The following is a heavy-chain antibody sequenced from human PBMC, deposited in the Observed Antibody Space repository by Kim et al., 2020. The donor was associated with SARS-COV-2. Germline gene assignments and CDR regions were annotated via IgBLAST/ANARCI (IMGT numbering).Heavy chain of an antibody. CDR3: ARRGSGSYGNWFDP. J-gene: IGHJ5*02. V-gene: IGHV5-51*01. Sequence: SPSFQGQVTISADKSISTAYLQWSSLKASDTAMYYCARRGSGSYGNWFDPWGQGTLVTVSS. D-gene: IGHD1-26*01.